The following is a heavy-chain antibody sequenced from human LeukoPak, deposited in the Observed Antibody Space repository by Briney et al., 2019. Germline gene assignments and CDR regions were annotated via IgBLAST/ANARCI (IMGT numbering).Heavy chain of an antibody. V-gene: IGHV1-24*01. CDR3: ATEIVGYGDVHYFDS. D-gene: IGHD4-17*01. Sequence: ASVKVSCKVSGYTLTEISMHWVRQAPGQGLEWRGGFNPEDVETIYARSFQGRLTVTEDTSTETAYMDLSSLRAEDTAMYYCATEIVGYGDVHYFDSWGQGTLVTVSS. CDR2: FNPEDVET. J-gene: IGHJ4*02. CDR1: GYTLTEIS.